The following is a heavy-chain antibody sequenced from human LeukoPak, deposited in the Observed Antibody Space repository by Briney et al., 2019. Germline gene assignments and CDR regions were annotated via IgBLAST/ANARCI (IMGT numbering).Heavy chain of an antibody. J-gene: IGHJ6*02. CDR3: AREKGSSGWPYYYYGMDV. CDR2: ISSSSSYI. Sequence: GGSLRLSCAASGFTFSSYTMHWIRQAPGKGLEWVSSISSSSSYIYYADSVKGRFTISRDNAKNSLYLQMNSLRAEDTAVYYCAREKGSSGWPYYYYGMDVWGQGTTVTVSS. V-gene: IGHV3-21*01. D-gene: IGHD6-19*01. CDR1: GFTFSSYT.